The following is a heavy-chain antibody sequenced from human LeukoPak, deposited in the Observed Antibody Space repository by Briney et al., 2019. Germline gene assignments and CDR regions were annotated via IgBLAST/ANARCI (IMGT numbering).Heavy chain of an antibody. Sequence: PGRSLRLSCAASGFTFSSYGMHWVRQAPGKGLEWVAVIWYDGSNKYYADSVKGRFTISRDNSKNTLYLQMSSLRAEDTAVYYCARDGGTYDYGDYALLDYWGQGTLVTVSS. V-gene: IGHV3-33*01. CDR2: IWYDGSNK. D-gene: IGHD4-17*01. CDR3: ARDGGTYDYGDYALLDY. CDR1: GFTFSSYG. J-gene: IGHJ4*02.